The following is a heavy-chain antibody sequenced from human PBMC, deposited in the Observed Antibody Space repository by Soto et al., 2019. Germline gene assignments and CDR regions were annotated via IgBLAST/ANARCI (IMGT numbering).Heavy chain of an antibody. Sequence: EVQLGESGGGLIPPGGSLRLYCAASGFLVNSAYMTWVRQAPGKGLEWLSMINSDGSTLYAESVKGRFTIARDNSKNRLDLQMNSLRAEDTAMYYCARSGYSFAWGYWGQGTLVIVTS. CDR2: INSDGST. V-gene: IGHV3-53*01. D-gene: IGHD5-18*01. CDR1: GFLVNSAY. J-gene: IGHJ4*02. CDR3: ARSGYSFAWGY.